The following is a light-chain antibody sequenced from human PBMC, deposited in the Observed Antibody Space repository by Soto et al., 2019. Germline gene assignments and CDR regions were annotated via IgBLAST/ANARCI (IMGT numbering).Light chain of an antibody. CDR3: NSYTSSSTRV. V-gene: IGLV2-14*01. J-gene: IGLJ2*01. CDR2: DVS. CDR1: SSDVGGYNY. Sequence: QSALTQPASVSGSPGQSITISCAGTSSDVGGYNYVSWYQQHPGKAPKVIIYDVSNRPSGVSNRFSGSKSGNTASLTISGLQAEDEADYYCNSYTSSSTRVFGGGTQLTVL.